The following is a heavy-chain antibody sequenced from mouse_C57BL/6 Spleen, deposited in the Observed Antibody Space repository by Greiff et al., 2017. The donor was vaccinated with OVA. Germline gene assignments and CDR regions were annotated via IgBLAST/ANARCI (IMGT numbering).Heavy chain of an antibody. V-gene: IGHV1-31*01. J-gene: IGHJ1*03. Sequence: VQLQQSGPELVKPGASVTISCKASGYSFTGYYLHWVKQSHGNILDWIGYIYTYNGVSSYTQKCKVKATLTLDKSSSTAYIELRSLTSEVSAVYYCARYCSPCVYFDVWGTGTTVTVSS. CDR1: GYSFTGYY. CDR2: IYTYNGVS. CDR3: ARYCSPCVYFDV.